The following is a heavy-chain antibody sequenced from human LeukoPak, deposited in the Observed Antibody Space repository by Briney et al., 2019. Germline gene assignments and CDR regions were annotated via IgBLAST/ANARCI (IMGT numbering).Heavy chain of an antibody. V-gene: IGHV4-39*01. CDR1: GGSISSSSYY. CDR3: ARHFSSSWSNWFDP. D-gene: IGHD6-13*01. CDR2: IYYSGST. Sequence: SETLSLTCTVSGGSISSSSYYWGWIRQPPGKGLEWIVSIYYSGSTYYTPSLKSRVTISVDTSKNQFSLKLSSVTAADTAVYYCARHFSSSWSNWFDPWGQGTLVTVSS. J-gene: IGHJ5*02.